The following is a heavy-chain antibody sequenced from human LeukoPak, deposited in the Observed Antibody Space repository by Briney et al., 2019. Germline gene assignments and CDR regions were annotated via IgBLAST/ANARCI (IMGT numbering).Heavy chain of an antibody. Sequence: GGSLRLSCAASGFTFSSYEMNWVRQAPGKGLEWVSYISSSGSTIYYADSVKGRFTISRDNAKNSLYLQMNSLRAEDTAVYYCARGAGSGPENYFDYWGQGTLVTVSS. D-gene: IGHD6-19*01. CDR3: ARGAGSGPENYFDY. CDR1: GFTFSSYE. J-gene: IGHJ4*02. V-gene: IGHV3-48*03. CDR2: ISSSGSTI.